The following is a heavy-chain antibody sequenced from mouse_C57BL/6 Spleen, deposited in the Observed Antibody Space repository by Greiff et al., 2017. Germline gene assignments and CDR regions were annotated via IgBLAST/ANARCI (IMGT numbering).Heavy chain of an antibody. CDR1: GFSLSTFGMG. CDR2: IWWDDDK. D-gene: IGHD2-5*01. J-gene: IGHJ3*01. V-gene: IGHV8-8*01. Sequence: QVTLKESGPGILQPSQTLRLTCSFSGFSLSTFGMGVGWIRQPSGKGLEWLAHIWWDDDKDYNPALKSRLTISKDTSKNQVFLKIANVDTADTATYYCARSYSNYAWFAYWGQGTLVTVSA. CDR3: ARSYSNYAWFAY.